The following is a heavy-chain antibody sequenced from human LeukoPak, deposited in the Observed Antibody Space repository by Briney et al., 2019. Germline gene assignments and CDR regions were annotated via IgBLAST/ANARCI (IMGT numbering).Heavy chain of an antibody. J-gene: IGHJ4*02. V-gene: IGHV4-61*02. CDR1: GGSISSGSYY. CDR2: IYTSGST. CDR3: AVYSGYDKGSFDY. D-gene: IGHD5-12*01. Sequence: SETLSLTCTVSGGSISSGSYYWSWIRQPAGKGLEWIGRIYTSGSTNYNPSLKSRVTISVDTSKNQFSLKLSSVTAADTAVYYCAVYSGYDKGSFDYWGQGTLVTVSS.